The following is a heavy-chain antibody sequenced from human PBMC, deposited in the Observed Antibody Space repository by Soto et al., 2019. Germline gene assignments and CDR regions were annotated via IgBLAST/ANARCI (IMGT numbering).Heavy chain of an antibody. Sequence: ASVKVSCKASGGTFSSYAISWVRQAPGQGLEWMGGIIPIFGTANYAQKFQGRVTITADESTSTAYMELSSLRSEDTAVYYCARTYQYDSSPHGPFAIWGRGTMVTVSS. J-gene: IGHJ3*02. D-gene: IGHD3-22*01. CDR2: IIPIFGTA. V-gene: IGHV1-69*13. CDR3: ARTYQYDSSPHGPFAI. CDR1: GGTFSSYA.